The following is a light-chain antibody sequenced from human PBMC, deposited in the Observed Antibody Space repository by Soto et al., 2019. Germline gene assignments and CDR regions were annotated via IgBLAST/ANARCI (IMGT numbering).Light chain of an antibody. CDR2: DVS. CDR3: SSYTSSSTPL. J-gene: IGLJ2*01. V-gene: IGLV2-14*01. Sequence: QSALTQPASVSGSPGRSITISCTGTSSDVGAYNYVSWYQQYPGKAPKLMIYDVSNRPSGVSNRFSGSKSGNTASLTISGLQAEDEADYYCSSYTSSSTPLFGGGTKLTVL. CDR1: SSDVGAYNY.